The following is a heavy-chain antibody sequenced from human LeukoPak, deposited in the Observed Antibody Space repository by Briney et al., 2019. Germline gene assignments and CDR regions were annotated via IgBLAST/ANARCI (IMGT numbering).Heavy chain of an antibody. CDR2: IYYTGST. V-gene: IGHV4-59*12. CDR3: ARAVGRRGRYFDWYAEYYFDY. Sequence: SETLSLTCTVSGGSISNYYWSWIRQPPGKGLEWIGYIYYTGSTNYSPSLRSRVTISTDTSKNQFSLKLSSVTAADTAVYYCARAVGRRGRYFDWYAEYYFDYWGQGTLVTVSS. J-gene: IGHJ4*02. CDR1: GGSISNYY. D-gene: IGHD3-9*01.